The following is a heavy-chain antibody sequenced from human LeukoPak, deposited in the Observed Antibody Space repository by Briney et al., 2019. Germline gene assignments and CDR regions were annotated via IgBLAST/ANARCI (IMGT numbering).Heavy chain of an antibody. J-gene: IGHJ4*02. D-gene: IGHD3-10*01. CDR3: ARKPYGSGRFDY. CDR1: GGSISSYY. V-gene: IGHV4-39*01. Sequence: KPSETLSLTCTVSGGSISSYYWGWIRQPPGEGLEWIGNIYYSGSTFYSPSLKSRVTISVDTSKNQFSLKLNSVTAADTAVYYCARKPYGSGRFDYWGQGTLVTVSS. CDR2: IYYSGST.